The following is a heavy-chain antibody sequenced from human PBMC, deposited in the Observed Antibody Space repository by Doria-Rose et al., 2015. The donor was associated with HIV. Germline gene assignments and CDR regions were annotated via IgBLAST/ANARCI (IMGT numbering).Heavy chain of an antibody. Sequence: QITLKESGPVLVKPTETLTLTCTVSGVSLSSPGMGVSWIRQPPGKALEWLANIFSDDERSYKTSLKSRLTISRGTSKSQVVLTMTDTNPVDTATYYCARIKSSRWYHKYYFDFWGQGTLVTVSA. J-gene: IGHJ4*02. D-gene: IGHD6-13*01. V-gene: IGHV2-26*01. CDR2: IFSDDER. CDR3: ARIKSSRWYHKYYFDF. CDR1: GVSLSSPGMG.